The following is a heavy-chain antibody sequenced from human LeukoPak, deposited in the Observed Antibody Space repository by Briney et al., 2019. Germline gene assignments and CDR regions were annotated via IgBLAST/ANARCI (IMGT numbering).Heavy chain of an antibody. CDR2: IYYSGST. CDR1: GGSISSYD. Sequence: PSETLSLTCTASGGSISSYDWSWIRQPPGKGLEWIGYIYYSGSTNYNPSLKSRVTISVDTSKNQFSLKLSSVTAADTDVYYCARRGRSGFSGSYFGRTPSAFDIWGQGTMVTVSS. CDR3: ARRGRSGFSGSYFGRTPSAFDI. V-gene: IGHV4-59*08. D-gene: IGHD1-26*01. J-gene: IGHJ3*02.